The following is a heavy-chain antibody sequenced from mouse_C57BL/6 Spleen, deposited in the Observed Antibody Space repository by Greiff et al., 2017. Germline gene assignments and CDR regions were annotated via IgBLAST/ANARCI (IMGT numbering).Heavy chain of an antibody. CDR2: IWSDGST. Sequence: QVQLKESGPGLVAPSQSLSITCTASGFSLTSYGVHWVRQPPGKGLEWLVVIWSDGSTTYNSALNSRLSISKDNSKSQVFYKMNSIQTDDTSMYYCARGGDDAMDYWGQGTTVTVSS. CDR3: ARGGDDAMDY. J-gene: IGHJ4*01. V-gene: IGHV2-6*03. D-gene: IGHD2-2*01. CDR1: GFSLTSYG.